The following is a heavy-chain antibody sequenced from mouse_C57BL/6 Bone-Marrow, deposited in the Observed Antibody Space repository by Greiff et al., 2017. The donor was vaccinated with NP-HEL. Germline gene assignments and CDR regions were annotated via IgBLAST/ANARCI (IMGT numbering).Heavy chain of an antibody. J-gene: IGHJ4*01. CDR1: GYTFTSYG. CDR2: IYPRSGNT. CDR3: ARCDYGRNYYAMDY. Sequence: QVQLQQSGAELARPGASVKLSCKASGYTFTSYGISWVKQRPGQGLEWIGEIYPRSGNTYYNEKFKGKATLTADKSSSTAYMELRSLTSEDSAVYFCARCDYGRNYYAMDYWGQGTSVTGSS. V-gene: IGHV1-81*01. D-gene: IGHD1-1*01.